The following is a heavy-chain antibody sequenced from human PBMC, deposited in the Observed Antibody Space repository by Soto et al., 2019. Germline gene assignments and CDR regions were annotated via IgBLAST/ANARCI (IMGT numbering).Heavy chain of an antibody. Sequence: QVQLQQWGAGLLKPSETLSLSCAVYGASFSGYYWNWIRQPPGKGLAWIGEINQSGSTNYSPSLKTRVTVSVDTSKKQISLRLNSVTAADTAVYYCARRFSGTGRYFDYWGQGTLVTVSS. CDR3: ARRFSGTGRYFDY. V-gene: IGHV4-34*02. CDR2: INQSGST. J-gene: IGHJ4*02. CDR1: GASFSGYY. D-gene: IGHD1-1*01.